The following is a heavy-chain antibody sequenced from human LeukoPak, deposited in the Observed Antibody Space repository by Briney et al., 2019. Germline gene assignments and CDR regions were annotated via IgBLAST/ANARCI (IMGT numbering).Heavy chain of an antibody. V-gene: IGHV4-59*01. CDR3: ARVTYYYDSSGYYYYFDY. CDR1: GGSISTYY. Sequence: IPSETLSLTCTVSGGSISTYYWSWVRQPPGKGLEWIGYIYYSGSTNYNPSLKSRVTIPVDTSKNQFSRKLRSVDAADTAGFYLARVTYYYDSSGYYYYFDYWGQGTLVTVSS. D-gene: IGHD3-22*01. J-gene: IGHJ4*02. CDR2: IYYSGST.